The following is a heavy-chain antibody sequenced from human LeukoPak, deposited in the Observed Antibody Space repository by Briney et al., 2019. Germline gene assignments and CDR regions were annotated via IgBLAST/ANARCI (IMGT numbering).Heavy chain of an antibody. J-gene: IGHJ4*02. CDR1: GGSFSGYY. V-gene: IGHV4-34*01. Sequence: PSGTLSLTCAVYGGSFSGYYWSWIRQPPGKGLEWIGEINHSGSTNYNPSLKSRVTISVDTSKNQFSLKLSSVTAADTAVYYCARERITMVRGVTYYFDYWGQGTLVTVSS. CDR2: INHSGST. D-gene: IGHD3-10*01. CDR3: ARERITMVRGVTYYFDY.